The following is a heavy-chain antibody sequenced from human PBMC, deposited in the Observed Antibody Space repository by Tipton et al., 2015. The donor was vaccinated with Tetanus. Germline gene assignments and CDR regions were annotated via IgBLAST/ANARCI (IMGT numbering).Heavy chain of an antibody. V-gene: IGHV5-51*01. CDR3: VRTDSGSFTAGPQD. Sequence: QSGAEVKKPGESLKISCKGSGYSFSSYWISWVRQMPGKGLEWMGIIYPDDSDTRYSPSFQGQVTISADKSIGTAYLQWNSLKASDTAMYYCVRTDSGSFTAGPQDWGQGTLVTVSS. D-gene: IGHD1-26*01. CDR1: GYSFSSYW. CDR2: IYPDDSDT. J-gene: IGHJ1*01.